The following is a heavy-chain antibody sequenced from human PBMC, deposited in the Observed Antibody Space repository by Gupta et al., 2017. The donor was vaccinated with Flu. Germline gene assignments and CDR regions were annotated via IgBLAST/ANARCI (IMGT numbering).Heavy chain of an antibody. CDR2: IGSGGNT. D-gene: IGHD2-21*01. Sequence: EWQRVGEGGGLVQRGGSLRVTCVVSGLTLSGYHMNWIRQAPGKGLEWIEYIGSGGNTDFEDSVRGRFTISSVNERDALFPQMHRIRDEDTAVYDCYCDLNWDLIFWGQGAQVTVSS. J-gene: IGHJ4*02. CDR1: GLTLSGYH. CDR3: YCDLNWDLIF. V-gene: IGHV3-48*02.